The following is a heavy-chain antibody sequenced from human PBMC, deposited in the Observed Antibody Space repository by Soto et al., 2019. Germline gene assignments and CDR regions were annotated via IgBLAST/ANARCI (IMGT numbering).Heavy chain of an antibody. CDR3: ARGGIVVEPAAMNY. J-gene: IGHJ4*02. CDR1: GFTFRSYA. Sequence: LRLSCAASGFTFRSYAMCWVRQAQGKELEWVSAISGSAGSTYYADSVKGRCTISRDNSKNTLYLQMNSLRAEDTAVYYCARGGIVVEPAAMNYWGQGSMVTVCS. D-gene: IGHD2-2*01. CDR2: ISGSAGST. V-gene: IGHV3-23*01.